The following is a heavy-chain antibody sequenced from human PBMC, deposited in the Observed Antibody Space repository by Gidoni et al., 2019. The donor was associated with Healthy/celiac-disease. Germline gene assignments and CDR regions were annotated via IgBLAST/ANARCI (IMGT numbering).Heavy chain of an antibody. J-gene: IGHJ3*02. V-gene: IGHV3-33*01. CDR3: ASVSYIVVVPAAIEGVRAFDI. CDR1: GFTFSSYG. D-gene: IGHD2-2*02. CDR2: IWYDGSNK. Sequence: QVQLVESGGGVVQPGRSLRLSCAASGFTFSSYGMHWVRQAPGKGLEWVAVIWYDGSNKYYADSVKGRFTISRDNSKNTLYLQMNSLRAEDTAVYYCASVSYIVVVPAAIEGVRAFDIWGQGTMVTVSS.